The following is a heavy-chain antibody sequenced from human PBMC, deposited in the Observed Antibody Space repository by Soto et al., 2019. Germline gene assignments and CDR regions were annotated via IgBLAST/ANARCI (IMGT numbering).Heavy chain of an antibody. CDR1: EFIFSNYA. CDR3: AKSLGLDY. V-gene: IGHV3-23*01. Sequence: EVQLLDSGGGLVQPGGSLRLSCAASEFIFSNYAMSWVRQAPGKGLEWISGISGNSGNTYYADSVKGRFTISRDNSKNTLYLQMNSLRAEDTAIYYCAKSLGLDYWGQGTQVTVSS. CDR2: ISGNSGNT. J-gene: IGHJ4*02. D-gene: IGHD3-16*01.